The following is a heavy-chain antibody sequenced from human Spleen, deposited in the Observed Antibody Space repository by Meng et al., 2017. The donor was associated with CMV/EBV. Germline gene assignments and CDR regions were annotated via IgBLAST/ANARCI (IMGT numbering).Heavy chain of an antibody. J-gene: IGHJ4*02. CDR3: ARGGEQGSY. V-gene: IGHV1-2*02. Sequence: ASVKVSCKASGYSFTSHYMHWVRQAPGQGLEWMGWINPNSGDTTYAQKFQGRVTMTRDTSISTAYMELSSLRSDDTAVYYCARGGEQGSYWGQGTLVTVSS. D-gene: IGHD1-26*01. CDR1: GYSFTSHY. CDR2: INPNSGDT.